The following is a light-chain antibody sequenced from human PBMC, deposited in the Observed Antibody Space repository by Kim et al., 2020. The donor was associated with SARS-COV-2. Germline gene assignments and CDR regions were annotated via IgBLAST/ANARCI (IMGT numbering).Light chain of an antibody. J-gene: IGKJ1*01. V-gene: IGKV3D-20*01. CDR1: QSVSSSY. CDR3: QQYGSSTKT. CDR2: DAS. Sequence: EIVLTQSPATLSLSPGERATLSCGASQSVSSSYLDWYQQKPGLAPRLLIYDASSRATGIPDRFSGSGSGTDFTLTISRLEPEDFAVYYWQQYGSSTKTFRQGTKVDIK.